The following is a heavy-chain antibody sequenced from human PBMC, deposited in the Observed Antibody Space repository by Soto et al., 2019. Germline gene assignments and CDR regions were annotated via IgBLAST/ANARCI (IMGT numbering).Heavy chain of an antibody. CDR3: AIGGNSSSPSRSHDGGDP. V-gene: IGHV1-3*01. Sequence: ASVKVSCKASGYTFTSYAMHWVRQAPGQRLEWMGWINAGNGNTKYSQKFQGRVTITRDTSASTAYMELSSLRSEDTAVYYCAIGGNSSSPSRSHDGGDPWGQGPLVTVS. CDR1: GYTFTSYA. J-gene: IGHJ5*02. D-gene: IGHD2-2*01. CDR2: INAGNGNT.